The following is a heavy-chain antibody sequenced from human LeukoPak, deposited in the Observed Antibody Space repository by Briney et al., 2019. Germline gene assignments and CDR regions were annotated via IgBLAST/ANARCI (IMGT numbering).Heavy chain of an antibody. CDR1: GGSISSSSYY. Sequence: PSETLSLTCTVSGGSISSSSYYWSWIRQPPGKGLEWIGYIYYLGSTNYNPSLKSRVTISVDTSKNHFSLRLSSVTAADTAVYYCARNNPNSPTIDYWGQGTLVTVSS. J-gene: IGHJ4*02. V-gene: IGHV4-61*03. D-gene: IGHD1-14*01. CDR2: IYYLGST. CDR3: ARNNPNSPTIDY.